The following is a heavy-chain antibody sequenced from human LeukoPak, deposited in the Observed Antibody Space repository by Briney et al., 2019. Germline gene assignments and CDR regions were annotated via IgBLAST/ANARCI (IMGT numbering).Heavy chain of an antibody. CDR1: GGSISSYY. D-gene: IGHD3-9*01. J-gene: IGHJ6*02. Sequence: PSETLSLTCTVSGGSISSYYWSWIRQPPGKGLEWIGYIYYSGSTNYNPSLKSRVTISVDTSKNQFSLKLSSVTAADTAVYYCARVTYYDILTGYSYYYGMDVWGQGTTVTVSS. CDR3: ARVTYYDILTGYSYYYGMDV. V-gene: IGHV4-59*01. CDR2: IYYSGST.